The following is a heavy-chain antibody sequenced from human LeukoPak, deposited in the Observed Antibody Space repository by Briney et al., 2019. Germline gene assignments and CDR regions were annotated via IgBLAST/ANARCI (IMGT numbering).Heavy chain of an antibody. CDR1: GFTFSSYW. D-gene: IGHD3-9*01. CDR2: IDSAGSRT. CDR3: TRDLMDYDVSTGLHHYYMDV. J-gene: IGHJ6*02. Sequence: GGSLRLSCAASGFTFSSYWMHWARQTPGKGLVWVSRIDSAGSRTSYADSVRGRFTISRDNAKNTLFLQMNTLRVEDTAVYYCTRDLMDYDVSTGLHHYYMDVWGQGTTVTVSS. V-gene: IGHV3-74*01.